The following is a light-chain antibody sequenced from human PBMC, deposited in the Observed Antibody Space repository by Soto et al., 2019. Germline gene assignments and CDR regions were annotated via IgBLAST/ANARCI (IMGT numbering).Light chain of an antibody. J-gene: IGLJ2*01. Sequence: QSALTQPASVSGSPGQSITISSSGFSSDVGDYNYVSWYQQHAGKVPKLIIYEVTNRPLGVSDRFSGSKSGYTASLTISGLQTDDEADYYCSSYTSTTRIFGGGTKLTVL. V-gene: IGLV2-14*01. CDR3: SSYTSTTRI. CDR2: EVT. CDR1: SSDVGDYNY.